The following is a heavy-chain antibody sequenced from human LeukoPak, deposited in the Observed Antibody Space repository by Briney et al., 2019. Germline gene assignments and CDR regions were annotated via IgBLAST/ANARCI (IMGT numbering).Heavy chain of an antibody. J-gene: IGHJ4*02. V-gene: IGHV1-18*01. CDR1: GYIFANYG. CDR3: ARDLGLAATEAGY. CDR2: ISVYSDVS. Sequence: ASVKVSFKASGYIFANYGITWVRQAPGRGLEWMGWISVYSDVSNYAQNLQGRLTMTTDTSTTTAYMELRSLRSDDTAVYYCARDLGLAATEAGYWGQGTLVTVSS. D-gene: IGHD6-13*01.